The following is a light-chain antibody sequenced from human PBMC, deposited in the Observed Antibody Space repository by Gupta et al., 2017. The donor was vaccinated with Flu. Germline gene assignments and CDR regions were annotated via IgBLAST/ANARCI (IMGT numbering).Light chain of an antibody. V-gene: IGLV2-14*01. CDR2: EVS. J-gene: IGLJ3*02. CDR3: SSYANSSTWV. Sequence: QSALTQPASVSGSPGQSITISCTGNSSYVGGYNFVSWYQKHPGKAPQLIIYEVSNRPSGVSYRFSGSNSGNTASLTISRLQAEDEADYYCSSYANSSTWVFGGGTKLAVL. CDR1: SSYVGGYNF.